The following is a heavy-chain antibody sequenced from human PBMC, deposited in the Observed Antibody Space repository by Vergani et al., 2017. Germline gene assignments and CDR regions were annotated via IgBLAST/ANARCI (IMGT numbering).Heavy chain of an antibody. J-gene: IGHJ4*02. CDR1: GFSFSSYS. CDR3: ARNIVVVPAAMDFDY. CDR2: ISGSSSYV. Sequence: EVQLVESGGGLVKPGGSLRLSCAASGFSFSSYSMNWVRQAPGKGLEWVASISGSSSYVFYRDSVEGRFTITRDNAKKSVYLQMNSLRAEDTAMYFCARNIVVVPAAMDFDYWGQGTLVTVSS. D-gene: IGHD2-2*01. V-gene: IGHV3-21*02.